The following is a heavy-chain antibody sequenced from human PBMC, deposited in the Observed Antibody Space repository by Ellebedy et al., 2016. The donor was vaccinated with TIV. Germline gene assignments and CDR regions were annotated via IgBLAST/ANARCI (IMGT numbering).Heavy chain of an antibody. CDR3: ARENGYYFDY. CDR1: GFTFGDYA. Sequence: GESLKISCTASGFTFGDYAMSWFRQAPGKGLEWVASMRQDGREEYFVDSVKGRFTISRDNTKNSLYLQMNSLRAEDTAVYFCARENGYYFDYWGQGTLVIVSS. D-gene: IGHD6-25*01. J-gene: IGHJ4*02. CDR2: MRQDGREE. V-gene: IGHV3-7*01.